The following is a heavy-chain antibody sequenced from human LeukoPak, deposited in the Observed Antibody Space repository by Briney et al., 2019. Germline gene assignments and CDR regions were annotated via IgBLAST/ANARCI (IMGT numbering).Heavy chain of an antibody. V-gene: IGHV4-34*01. CDR2: INHSGST. D-gene: IGHD3-10*01. J-gene: IGHJ5*02. CDR1: GGSFSGYY. Sequence: PSETLSLTCAVYGGSFSGYYWSWIRQPPGKGVEWIGEINHSGSTNYNPSLKSRVTISVDTSKNQFSLKLSSVTAADTAVYYCARGLAGSMVRGVTTHPWGQGTLVTVSS. CDR3: ARGLAGSMVRGVTTHP.